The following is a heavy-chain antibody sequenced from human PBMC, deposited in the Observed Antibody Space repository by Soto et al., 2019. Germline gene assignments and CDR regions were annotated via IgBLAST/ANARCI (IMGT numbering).Heavy chain of an antibody. CDR1: GYTFTSYD. CDR3: ARDSPRRWLQYYFDA. D-gene: IGHD5-12*01. CDR2: MNPNSGNT. Sequence: ASVKVSCKASGYTFTSYDIDWVRQATGQGLEWMGWMNPNSGNTGYAQKFQGRVTMTRDTSTSTAYMELSGLRSADTAVYFCARDSPRRWLQYYFDAWGPGALVTVSS. V-gene: IGHV1-8*01. J-gene: IGHJ4*02.